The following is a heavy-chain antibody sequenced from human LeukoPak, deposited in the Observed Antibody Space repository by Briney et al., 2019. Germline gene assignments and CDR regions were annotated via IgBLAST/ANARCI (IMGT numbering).Heavy chain of an antibody. CDR2: ISYDGSNK. Sequence: GRSLRLSCAASGFTFSSYAMHWVRQAPRKGLEWVAVISYDGSNKYYADSVRGRFTISRDNSKNTLYLQMNSLRAEDTAVYYWARVGNSYDQAYYSDGMDVCGQGSTVTVSS. CDR1: GFTFSSYA. V-gene: IGHV3-30-3*01. J-gene: IGHJ6*02. CDR3: ARVGNSYDQAYYSDGMDV. D-gene: IGHD3-22*01.